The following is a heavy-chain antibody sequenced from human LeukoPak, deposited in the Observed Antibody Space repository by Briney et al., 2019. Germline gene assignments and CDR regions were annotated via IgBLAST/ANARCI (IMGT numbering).Heavy chain of an antibody. CDR3: AKDMAAYYYASGNIDY. J-gene: IGHJ4*02. CDR2: ISWDGGST. CDR1: GFTFDDYA. Sequence: GGSLRLSCAASGFTFDDYAMHWVRQAPGQGLEWVSLISWDGGSTYYAVSVKGRFTISRDNSKNSLYLQMNSLRAEDPSLYYCAKDMAAYYYASGNIDYWGQGTLVTVSS. V-gene: IGHV3-43D*03. D-gene: IGHD3-10*01.